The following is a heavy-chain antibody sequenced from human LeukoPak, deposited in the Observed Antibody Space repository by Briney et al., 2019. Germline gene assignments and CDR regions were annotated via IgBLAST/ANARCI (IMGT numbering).Heavy chain of an antibody. Sequence: ASVKVSCKASGYTFTSYYMHWVRQAPGQGLEWMGIINPSGGSTSYAQKFQGRVTMTRDTSTSTVYMELSSLRAEDTAVYYCAKDRGSTMVRGTFDYWGQGTLVTVSS. CDR3: AKDRGSTMVRGTFDY. J-gene: IGHJ4*02. D-gene: IGHD3-10*01. CDR2: INPSGGST. V-gene: IGHV1-46*01. CDR1: GYTFTSYY.